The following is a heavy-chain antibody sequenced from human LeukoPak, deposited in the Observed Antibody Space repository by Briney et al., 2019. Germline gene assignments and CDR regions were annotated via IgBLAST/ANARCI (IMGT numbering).Heavy chain of an antibody. CDR1: GGSISSCY. D-gene: IGHD6-19*01. CDR3: ARDRQPGIAVAGIDYFDY. J-gene: IGHJ4*02. Sequence: SETLSLTCTVSGGSISSCYWSWIRQPAGKGLEGIGRIYTSGSTNYNPSLKRRVTISVDTSKNQFSLKLSSVTAADTAVYYCARDRQPGIAVAGIDYFDYWGQGTLVTVYS. CDR2: IYTSGST. V-gene: IGHV4-4*07.